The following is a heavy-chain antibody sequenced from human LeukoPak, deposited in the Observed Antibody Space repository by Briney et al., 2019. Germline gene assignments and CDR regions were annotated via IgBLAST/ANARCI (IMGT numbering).Heavy chain of an antibody. CDR1: GFTFSNYA. J-gene: IGHJ3*02. D-gene: IGHD2-2*02. CDR3: AKVIYGLPGDAFDI. V-gene: IGHV3-23*01. Sequence: GGSLRLSCVASGFTFSNYAMIWVRQAPGKGLEWVSVISGSGGSTYYADSVKGRFTISRDNPKNMLYLQMNSLRAEDTAVYYCAKVIYGLPGDAFDIWGQGTMVTVSS. CDR2: ISGSGGST.